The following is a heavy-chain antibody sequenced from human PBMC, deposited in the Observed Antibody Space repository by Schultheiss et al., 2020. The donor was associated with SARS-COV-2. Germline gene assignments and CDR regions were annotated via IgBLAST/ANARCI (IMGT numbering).Heavy chain of an antibody. CDR2: INSDGSST. CDR1: GFTFSNAW. Sequence: GGSLRLSCAASGFTFSNAWMSWVRQAPGKGLVWVSRINSDGSSTSYADSVKGRFTISRDNAKNTLYLQMNSLRAEDTAVYYCARDRITMVRGVGGGFDPWGQGTLVTVSS. J-gene: IGHJ5*02. CDR3: ARDRITMVRGVGGGFDP. D-gene: IGHD3-10*01. V-gene: IGHV3-74*01.